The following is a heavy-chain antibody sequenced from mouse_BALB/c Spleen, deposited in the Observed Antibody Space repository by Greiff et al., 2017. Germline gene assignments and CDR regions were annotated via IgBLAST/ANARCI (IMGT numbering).Heavy chain of an antibody. CDR1: SYTFTDYW. Sequence: QVQLQQPGAELVMPGASVKMSCKASSYTFTDYWMHWVKQRPGQGLEWIGAIDTSDSYTSYNQKFKGKATLTVDESSSTAYMQLSSLTSEDSAVYYCARRGSTMITFDYWGQGTTLTVSS. CDR3: ARRGSTMITFDY. D-gene: IGHD2-4*01. CDR2: IDTSDSYT. V-gene: IGHV1-69*01. J-gene: IGHJ2*01.